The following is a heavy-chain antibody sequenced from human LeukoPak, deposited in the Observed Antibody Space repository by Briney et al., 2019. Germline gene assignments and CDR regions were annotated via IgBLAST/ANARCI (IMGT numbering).Heavy chain of an antibody. V-gene: IGHV1-2*02. CDR1: GYTFSDYY. J-gene: IGHJ4*02. Sequence: ASVKVSCKASGYTFSDYYMHWVRQAPGQGLEWMGWINPNSGGTNFAQRFQGRVTMTRDTSIRTAYMELSSLRSDDTAVYYCARGLRMAVAGTVVQDDYWGQGTLVTVSS. D-gene: IGHD6-19*01. CDR2: INPNSGGT. CDR3: ARGLRMAVAGTVVQDDY.